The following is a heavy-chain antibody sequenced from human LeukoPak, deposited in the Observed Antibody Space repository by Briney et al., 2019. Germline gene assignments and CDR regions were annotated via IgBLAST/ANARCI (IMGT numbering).Heavy chain of an antibody. D-gene: IGHD1-26*01. CDR3: ARGSPLLGPTKPFDY. CDR1: GYTFTGHY. Sequence: ASVKVSCKASGYTFTGHYMHWMRQAPGQGIEWMGWLNPNSGDTNYAQKLQGRVTMTRDTSISTAYMEVSRLTSDDTAVYYCARGSPLLGPTKPFDYWGQGTLVTVSS. V-gene: IGHV1-2*02. CDR2: LNPNSGDT. J-gene: IGHJ4*02.